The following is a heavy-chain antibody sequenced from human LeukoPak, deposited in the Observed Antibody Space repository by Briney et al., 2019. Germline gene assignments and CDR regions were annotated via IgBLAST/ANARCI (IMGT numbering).Heavy chain of an antibody. CDR2: INAGNGNT. V-gene: IGHV1-3*01. Sequence: GASVKVSCKASGYTFTSYAMHWVRQAPGQRLEWMGWINAGNGNTKYSQKFQGRVTITRDTSASTAYMELSSLRSEDTAVYYCARTQLGFGESKDQNSEGYYFDYWGQGTLVTVSS. J-gene: IGHJ4*02. CDR3: ARTQLGFGESKDQNSEGYYFDY. CDR1: GYTFTSYA. D-gene: IGHD3-10*01.